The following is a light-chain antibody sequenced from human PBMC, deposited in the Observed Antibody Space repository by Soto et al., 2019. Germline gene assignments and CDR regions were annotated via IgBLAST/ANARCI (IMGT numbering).Light chain of an antibody. V-gene: IGKV3-20*01. CDR1: QSVCSSY. Sequence: ESVLTQSPGTLSLSPGGRATLSCRASQSVCSSYLAWYQQKPGPAPRLLIYGASSRATGIPDRFSGSGSGINFSLTISRLEPEDFAVYYCEKYGSSPLTFGGGTKVDIK. CDR3: EKYGSSPLT. J-gene: IGKJ4*01. CDR2: GAS.